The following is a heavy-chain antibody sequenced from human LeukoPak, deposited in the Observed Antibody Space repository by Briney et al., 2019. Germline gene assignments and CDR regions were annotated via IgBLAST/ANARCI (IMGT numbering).Heavy chain of an antibody. CDR3: ARDGVGMAFDI. CDR1: GFTFSSYA. Sequence: GSLRLFRGASGFTFSSYAMHWVRQGPGKGLEGVAVISYDGSNKYYADSVKGRFTISRDNSKNTLYLQMNSLRAEDTAVYYCARDGVGMAFDIWGQGTMVTVSS. CDR2: ISYDGSNK. V-gene: IGHV3-30*04. D-gene: IGHD2-8*01. J-gene: IGHJ3*02.